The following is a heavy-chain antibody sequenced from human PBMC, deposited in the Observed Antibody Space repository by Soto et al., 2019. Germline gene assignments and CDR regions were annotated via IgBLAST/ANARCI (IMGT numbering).Heavy chain of an antibody. CDR2: IYYSGST. Sequence: QVQLQESGPGLMKPSETLSLTCTVSGGSISSYYWSWIRQPPGKGLEWIGYIYYSGSTNYNPSLKSRVTISVDTSKNQFSLKLSSVTAADTAVYYCARATVTTRGKFDYWGQGTLVTVSS. V-gene: IGHV4-59*08. CDR3: ARATVTTRGKFDY. D-gene: IGHD4-17*01. CDR1: GGSISSYY. J-gene: IGHJ4*02.